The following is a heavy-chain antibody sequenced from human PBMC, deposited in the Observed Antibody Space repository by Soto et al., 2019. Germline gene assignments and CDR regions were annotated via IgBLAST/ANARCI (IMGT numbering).Heavy chain of an antibody. CDR3: AVAAVREILTEQSSGMAV. CDR1: GGTLGDYA. CDR2: IMPTVDSA. V-gene: IGHV1-69*01. J-gene: IGHJ6*02. Sequence: QVQLVQSGAEVKNPGSSVKVSCKASGGTLGDYAVSCVRQARGQGLEWMGGIMPTVDSANYAQKFQGRLTITADESTSTANMELSSLTSDDTAIYYCAVAAVREILTEQSSGMAVWGQGTTVTVSS. D-gene: IGHD3-10*01.